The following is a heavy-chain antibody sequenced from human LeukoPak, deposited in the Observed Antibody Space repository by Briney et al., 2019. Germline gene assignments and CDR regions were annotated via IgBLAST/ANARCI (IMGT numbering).Heavy chain of an antibody. J-gene: IGHJ5*02. Sequence: GGSLRLSCAASGFTVSSNYMSWVRQAPGKGLEWVSVIYSGGSTYYADSVKGRFTISRDISKNTLYLQMNSLRAEDTAVYYCARGSVAGYDSWFDPWGQGTLVTVSS. CDR2: IYSGGST. D-gene: IGHD6-19*01. V-gene: IGHV3-53*01. CDR1: GFTVSSNY. CDR3: ARGSVAGYDSWFDP.